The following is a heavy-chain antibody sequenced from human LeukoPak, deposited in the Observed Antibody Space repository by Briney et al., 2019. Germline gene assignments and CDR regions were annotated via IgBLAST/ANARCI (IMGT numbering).Heavy chain of an antibody. CDR2: INPDSGAT. CDR1: GYTFTSYG. CDR3: ARYYDFWSGQSYYMDV. Sequence: ASVKVSCKASGYTFTSYGISWVRQAPGQGLEWMGRINPDSGATNYAQNFQGRVTMTRDTSISTAYMELSRLTSDDTAVYYCARYYDFWSGQSYYMDVWGEGTTVTVSS. D-gene: IGHD3-3*01. V-gene: IGHV1-2*06. J-gene: IGHJ6*03.